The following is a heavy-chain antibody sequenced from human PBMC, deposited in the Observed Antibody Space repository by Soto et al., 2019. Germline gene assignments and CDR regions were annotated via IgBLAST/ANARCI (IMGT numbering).Heavy chain of an antibody. Sequence: SETLSLTCAVYGGSFSGYYWSWIRQLPGKGLEWIGEINHSGSTYYNPSLKSRVTISLDTSKNQFSLKLSSVTAADTAVYYCARVNLDYVTGMDVWGQGTTVTVSS. CDR1: GGSFSGYY. CDR3: ARVNLDYVTGMDV. D-gene: IGHD4-17*01. V-gene: IGHV4-34*01. J-gene: IGHJ6*02. CDR2: INHSGST.